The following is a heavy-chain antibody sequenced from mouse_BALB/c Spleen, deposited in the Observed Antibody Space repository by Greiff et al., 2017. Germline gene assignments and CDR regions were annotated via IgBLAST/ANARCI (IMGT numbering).Heavy chain of an antibody. D-gene: IGHD2-2*01. J-gene: IGHJ2*01. CDR3: ARGWGYRYYFDY. CDR1: GYAFSSYW. Sequence: QVQLQQSGAELVRPGSSVKISCKASGYAFSSYWMNWVKQRPGQGLEWIGQIYPGDGDTNYSGEFKGKATLTADKSSSTAYMQLSSLTSEDSAVYYCARGWGYRYYFDYWGQGTTLTVSS. V-gene: IGHV1-80*01. CDR2: IYPGDGDT.